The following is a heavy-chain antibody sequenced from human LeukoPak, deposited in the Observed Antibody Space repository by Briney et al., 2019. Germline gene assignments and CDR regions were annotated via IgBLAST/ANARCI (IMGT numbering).Heavy chain of an antibody. CDR3: ARGNYGGKVFRYYYYGMDV. Sequence: ASVKVSCKASGYTFTSYDINWVRQATGQGLEWMGWMNPNSGNTGYAQKFQGRVTITADESTSTAYMELSSLRSEDTAVYYCARGNYGGKVFRYYYYGMDVWGQGTTVTVSS. D-gene: IGHD4-23*01. J-gene: IGHJ6*02. CDR2: MNPNSGNT. CDR1: GYTFTSYD. V-gene: IGHV1-8*01.